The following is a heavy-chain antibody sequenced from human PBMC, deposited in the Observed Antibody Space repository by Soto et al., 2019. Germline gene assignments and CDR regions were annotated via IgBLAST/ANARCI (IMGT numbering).Heavy chain of an antibody. CDR3: ARTEGSRSMIRGVVNVRPKTLDY. CDR2: IYYSGST. V-gene: IGHV4-30-4*01. CDR1: GGSISSGDYY. Sequence: QVQLQESGPGLVKPSQTLSLTCTVSGGSISSGDYYWSRIRQPPGKGLEWIGYIYYSGSTYYNPSLKSRVTISVDTSKNQFSLKLSSVTAADTAVYYCARTEGSRSMIRGVVNVRPKTLDYWGQGTLVTVSS. D-gene: IGHD3-10*01. J-gene: IGHJ4*02.